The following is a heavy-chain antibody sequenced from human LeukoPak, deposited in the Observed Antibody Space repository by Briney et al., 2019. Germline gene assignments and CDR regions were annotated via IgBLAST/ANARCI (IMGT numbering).Heavy chain of an antibody. V-gene: IGHV4-34*01. Sequence: PSETLSLTCAVYGGSFSGYYWSWIRQPPGKGLEWIGEINHSGSTNYNPSLKSRVTISVDTSKNQFSLKLSSVTAADTAVYYCARRFTRKLVVPAARNWFDPWGQGTLVTVSS. D-gene: IGHD2-2*01. J-gene: IGHJ5*02. CDR2: INHSGST. CDR1: GGSFSGYY. CDR3: ARRFTRKLVVPAARNWFDP.